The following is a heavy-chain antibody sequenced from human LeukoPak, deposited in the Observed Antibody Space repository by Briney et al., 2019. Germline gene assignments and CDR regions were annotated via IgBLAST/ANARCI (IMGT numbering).Heavy chain of an antibody. V-gene: IGHV3-72*01. CDR3: ARGHSTSWPEYFQY. Sequence: PGGSLRLSCAASGFTFSDHYMDWVRQAPGKGLEWVGRIRNKVNSHTTEYSASVKGRFTISRDDSTNSVYLQMNSLKTEDTAVYYCARGHSTSWPEYFQYWGQGTLVTVSS. CDR2: IRNKVNSHTT. D-gene: IGHD6-13*01. CDR1: GFTFSDHY. J-gene: IGHJ1*01.